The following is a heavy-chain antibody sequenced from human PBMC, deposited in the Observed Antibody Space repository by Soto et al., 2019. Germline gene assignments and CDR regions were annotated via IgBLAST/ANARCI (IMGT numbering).Heavy chain of an antibody. CDR3: ARFLAYESPHGYILGY. CDR1: GYAFPNYW. Sequence: GESLKISCKGSGYAFPNYWIGWLRQMPGKGQEWMGMVYPADSETRYSPSFEGQVTFSADRSTNTAYVQWSRLKSSDTAMFYCARFLAYESPHGYILGYWGRGTRVAV. J-gene: IGHJ4*02. CDR2: VYPADSET. V-gene: IGHV5-51*01. D-gene: IGHD3-22*01.